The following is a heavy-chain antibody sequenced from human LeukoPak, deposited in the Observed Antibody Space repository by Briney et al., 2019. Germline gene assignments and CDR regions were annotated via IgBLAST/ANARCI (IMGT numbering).Heavy chain of an antibody. J-gene: IGHJ4*02. CDR3: AKAPKRGYSGYDPLGPFDY. CDR1: GFTFSSYG. V-gene: IGHV3-30*02. Sequence: GGSLRLSCAASGFTFSSYGMHWVRQAPGKGLEWVAFIRYDGCNKYYADSVKGRFTISRDNSKNTLYLQMNSLRAEDTAVYYCAKAPKRGYSGYDPLGPFDYWGQGTLVTVSS. D-gene: IGHD5-12*01. CDR2: IRYDGCNK.